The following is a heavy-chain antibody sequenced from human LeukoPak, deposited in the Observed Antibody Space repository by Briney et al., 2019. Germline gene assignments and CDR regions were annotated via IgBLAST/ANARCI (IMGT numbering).Heavy chain of an antibody. CDR1: GYSFINYW. CDR2: IYPGDSDT. Sequence: GESLKISCKGSGYSFINYWVGWVRQMPGKGREWMGIIYPGDSDTRYSPSFQGHVTISADNSISTAYLQWSSLKASDTAMYYCATYSGVWDLLNWGQGTLVAVSS. J-gene: IGHJ4*02. D-gene: IGHD1-26*01. V-gene: IGHV5-51*01. CDR3: ATYSGVWDLLN.